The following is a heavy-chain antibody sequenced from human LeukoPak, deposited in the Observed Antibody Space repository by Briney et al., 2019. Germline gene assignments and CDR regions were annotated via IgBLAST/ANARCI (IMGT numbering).Heavy chain of an antibody. V-gene: IGHV3-7*01. CDR3: ASSKWELLEYFDY. J-gene: IGHJ4*02. D-gene: IGHD1-26*01. Sequence: PGGSLRLPCAASGFTFNNYYMSCIRQAPGRVREWVANIKQEGSEKYYGGSGKGPFTIAREKSENTLYLQTNRLSAEDTAVYYCASSKWELLEYFDYRGQGTLVTVSS. CDR1: GFTFNNYY. CDR2: IKQEGSEK.